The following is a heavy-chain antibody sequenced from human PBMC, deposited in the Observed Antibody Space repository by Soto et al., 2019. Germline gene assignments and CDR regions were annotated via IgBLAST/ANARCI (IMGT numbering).Heavy chain of an antibody. V-gene: IGHV4-59*01. D-gene: IGHD3-3*01. J-gene: IGHJ6*02. Sequence: SETLSLTCTVSGGSISSYYWSCIRQHPGKGLEWIGYIYYSGSTNYNPSLKSRVTISVDTSKNQFSLKLSSVTAADTAVYYCARDHVGAYYDFWSGPNYYGMDVWGQGTTVTV. CDR1: GGSISSYY. CDR3: ARDHVGAYYDFWSGPNYYGMDV. CDR2: IYYSGST.